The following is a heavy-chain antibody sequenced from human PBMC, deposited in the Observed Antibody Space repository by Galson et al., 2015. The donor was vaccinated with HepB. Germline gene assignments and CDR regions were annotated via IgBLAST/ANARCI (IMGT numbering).Heavy chain of an antibody. V-gene: IGHV1-2*02. CDR1: GYTFTGYY. CDR2: INPNSGGT. CDR3: ARDVGGYSSSGYFDL. D-gene: IGHD6-13*01. Sequence: SVKVSCKASGYTFTGYYMHWVRQAPGQGLEWMGWINPNSGGTNYAQKFQGRVTMTRDTSISTAYMELSRLRSDDTAVYYCARDVGGYSSSGYFDLWGRGTLVTVSS. J-gene: IGHJ2*01.